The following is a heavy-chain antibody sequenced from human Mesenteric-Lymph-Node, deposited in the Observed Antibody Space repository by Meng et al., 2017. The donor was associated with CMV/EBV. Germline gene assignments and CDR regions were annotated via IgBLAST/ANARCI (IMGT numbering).Heavy chain of an antibody. J-gene: IGHJ4*02. Sequence: GGSLRLSCAASGFTFTSYAMSWVRQAPGKGLEWVSGISATGGSTYYADSVRGRFTMSRDNSRNTLDLQMNSLRAEDTAVYYCAKDEEFLAVAGVLDYWGQGTQVTVSS. CDR1: GFTFTSYA. V-gene: IGHV3-23*01. CDR3: AKDEEFLAVAGVLDY. CDR2: ISATGGST. D-gene: IGHD6-19*01.